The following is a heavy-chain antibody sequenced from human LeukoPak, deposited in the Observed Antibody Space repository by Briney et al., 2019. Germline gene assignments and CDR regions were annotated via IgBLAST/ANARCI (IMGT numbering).Heavy chain of an antibody. J-gene: IGHJ6*03. CDR2: INPSGGST. Sequence: ASVKVSCKASGYTFTSYYMHWVRQAPGQGLEWMGIINPSGGSTSYAQKFQGRVTMTRDTSTSTVYMELSSLRSEDTAVYYCARFRPYDSSGYYYMDVWGKGTTVTVSS. D-gene: IGHD3-22*01. CDR1: GYTFTSYY. CDR3: ARFRPYDSSGYYYMDV. V-gene: IGHV1-46*01.